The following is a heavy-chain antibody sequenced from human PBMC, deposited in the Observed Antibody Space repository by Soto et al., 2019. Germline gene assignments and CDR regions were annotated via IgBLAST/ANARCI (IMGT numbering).Heavy chain of an antibody. CDR1: GFTFSSYA. Sequence: GGSLRLSCAASGFTFSSYAMHWVRQAPGKGLEWVAVISYDGSNKYYADSVKGRFTISRDNSKNTLYLQMNSLRAEDTAVYYCARGIAVAGGPTGYWGQGTLVTVSS. CDR2: ISYDGSNK. CDR3: ARGIAVAGGPTGY. V-gene: IGHV3-30-3*01. D-gene: IGHD6-19*01. J-gene: IGHJ4*02.